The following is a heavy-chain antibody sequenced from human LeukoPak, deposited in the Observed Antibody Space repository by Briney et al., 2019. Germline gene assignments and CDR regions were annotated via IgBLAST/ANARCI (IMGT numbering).Heavy chain of an antibody. V-gene: IGHV5-51*01. CDR1: GYIFTSYW. CDR2: IYPGDSEI. D-gene: IGHD2-21*01. Sequence: WESLKICCKGSGYIFTSYWIGWVRQMPGKGLEWMGIIYPGDSEIRYSPSFQGQVTISADKSISTAYLQWSSLRASDTAMYYYARVMIYYYYMDVWGKGTTVTVSS. CDR3: ARVMIYYYYMDV. J-gene: IGHJ6*03.